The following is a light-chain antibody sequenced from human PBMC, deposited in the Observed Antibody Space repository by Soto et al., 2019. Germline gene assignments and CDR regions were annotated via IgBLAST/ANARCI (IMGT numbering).Light chain of an antibody. CDR3: QQYGESPLT. CDR1: QSVSSN. J-gene: IGKJ4*01. V-gene: IGKV3-15*01. Sequence: EIVRTPSPATLSVSPWERATLSCMASQSVSSNLAWYQQKPGQAPRLLIYGASTRATGIPARFSGSGSGTEFTLTISSLQSEDFAVYYCQQYGESPLTVGGGTKVDI. CDR2: GAS.